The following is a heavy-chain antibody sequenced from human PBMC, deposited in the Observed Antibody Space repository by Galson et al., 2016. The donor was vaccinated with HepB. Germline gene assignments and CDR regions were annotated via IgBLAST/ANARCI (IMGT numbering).Heavy chain of an antibody. CDR3: VKGGYYDRKGSDY. CDR1: GFILIDYA. J-gene: IGHJ4*02. CDR2: ISTNGGYT. Sequence: SLRLSCAASGFILIDYAMHWVRQAPGKGLEYVSTISTNGGYTNYADSVKGRFTISRDNSKNTLYLQMSSLRPEDTAVYYCVKGGYYDRKGSDYWGQGTLVTVSS. D-gene: IGHD3-22*01. V-gene: IGHV3-64D*06.